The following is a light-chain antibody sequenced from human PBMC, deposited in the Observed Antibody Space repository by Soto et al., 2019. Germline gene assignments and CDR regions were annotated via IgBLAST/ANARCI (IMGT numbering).Light chain of an antibody. Sequence: EIVLTQSPGTLSLSPGESATLSCRASRSLDSGQLAWYQQKVGRAPRLLIHDAFIRATGIPDRFSGSGSGTDFTLTISRLEPEDFAVYYCQQFSSYPLTFGGGTKVDIK. CDR3: QQFSSYPLT. V-gene: IGKV3-20*01. CDR1: RSLDSGQ. J-gene: IGKJ4*01. CDR2: DAF.